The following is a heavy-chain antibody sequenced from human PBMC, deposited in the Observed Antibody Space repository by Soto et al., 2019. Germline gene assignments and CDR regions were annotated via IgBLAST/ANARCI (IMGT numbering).Heavy chain of an antibody. CDR2: INPNSGGT. V-gene: IGHV1-2*02. J-gene: IGHJ4*02. CDR3: ARGLVYYYDSSGYSPPDY. CDR1: GYTFTGYY. D-gene: IGHD3-22*01. Sequence: ASVKVSCKASGYTFTGYYMHWVRQAPGQGLEWMGWINPNSGGTSYAQKFQGRVTMTRDTSISTAYMELSRLRSDDTAVYYCARGLVYYYDSSGYSPPDYWGQGTLVTVSS.